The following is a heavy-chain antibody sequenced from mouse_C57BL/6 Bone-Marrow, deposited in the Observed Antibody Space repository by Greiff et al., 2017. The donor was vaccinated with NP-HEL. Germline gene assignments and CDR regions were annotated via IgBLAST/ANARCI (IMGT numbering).Heavy chain of an antibody. Sequence: EVQGVESGGGLVQPGGSLKLSCAASGFTFSDYYMYWVRQTPEKRLEWVAYISTGGGSTYYPDTVKGRFTISRDNAKNTLYLQMSRLKSEDTAMYYCARLGWYFDVWGTGTTVTVSS. CDR3: ARLGWYFDV. V-gene: IGHV5-12*01. CDR2: ISTGGGST. CDR1: GFTFSDYY. J-gene: IGHJ1*03.